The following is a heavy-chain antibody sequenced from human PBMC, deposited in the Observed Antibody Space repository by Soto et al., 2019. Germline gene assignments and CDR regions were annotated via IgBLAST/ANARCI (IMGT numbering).Heavy chain of an antibody. V-gene: IGHV3-21*02. Sequence: EVRLVESGGGLVKPGGSLRVSCAASGFTFNTYSMNWVRQAPGKGLEWVSFISTSGGYKYYADSVRGRFTISRDNAKKSVYLEMNSLTADDTAVYYCAGERSALPGARDAMDVWGQGTPVTVSS. CDR3: AGERSALPGARDAMDV. CDR1: GFTFNTYS. D-gene: IGHD1-26*01. J-gene: IGHJ6*02. CDR2: ISTSGGYK.